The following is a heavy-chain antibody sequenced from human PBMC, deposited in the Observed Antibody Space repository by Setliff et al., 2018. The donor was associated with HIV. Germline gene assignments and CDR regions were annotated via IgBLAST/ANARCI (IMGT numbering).Heavy chain of an antibody. D-gene: IGHD6-19*01. CDR3: ARVPYPADYYMDV. CDR1: GGSISSSNYY. CDR2: ISYSGHI. Sequence: SETLSLTCTVSGGSISSSNYYWGWIRQPPGKGLEWIGAISYSGHIYFNSSLKSRVTIYLDTSKSQFSLKLTSVSAADTAIYYCARVPYPADYYMDVWGKGTTVTVS. V-gene: IGHV4-39*07. J-gene: IGHJ6*03.